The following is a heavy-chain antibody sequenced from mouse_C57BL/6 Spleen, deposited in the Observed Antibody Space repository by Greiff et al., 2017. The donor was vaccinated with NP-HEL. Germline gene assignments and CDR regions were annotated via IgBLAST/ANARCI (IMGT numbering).Heavy chain of an antibody. D-gene: IGHD1-1*01. CDR3: TRSHITTVVATGYYYAMDY. J-gene: IGHJ4*01. Sequence: QVQLKQSGAELVRPGASVTLSCKASGYTFTDYEMHWVKQTPVHGLEWIGAIDPETGGTAYNQKFKGKAILTADKSSSTAYMELRSLTSEDSAVYYCTRSHITTVVATGYYYAMDYWGQGTSVTVSS. CDR2: IDPETGGT. V-gene: IGHV1-15*01. CDR1: GYTFTDYE.